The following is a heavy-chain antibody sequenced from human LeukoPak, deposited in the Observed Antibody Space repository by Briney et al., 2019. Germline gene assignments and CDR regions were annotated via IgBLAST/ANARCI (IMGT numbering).Heavy chain of an antibody. D-gene: IGHD3/OR15-3a*01. V-gene: IGHV1-46*01. CDR3: ARALGLNWFDP. CDR1: GYTSTSYY. J-gene: IGHJ5*02. CDR2: INPSGGST. Sequence: ASVKVSSKASGYTSTSYYMHWVRQAPGQGLEWMGIINPSGGSTSYAQKFQGRVAMTRDTSTSTVYMELSSLRSEDTAVYYCARALGLNWFDPWGQGTLVTVSS.